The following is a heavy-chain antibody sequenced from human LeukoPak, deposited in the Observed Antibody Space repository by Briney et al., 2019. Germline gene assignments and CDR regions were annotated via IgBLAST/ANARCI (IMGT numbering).Heavy chain of an antibody. Sequence: SETLSLTCTVSGGSISSGSYYWSWIRQPAGKGLEWIGRIYTSGSTDYNPSLKSRVTISVDTSKNQFSLKLSSVTAADTAVYYCAREYTPQLGSYYFDYWGQGTLVTVSS. CDR2: IYTSGST. D-gene: IGHD5-18*01. J-gene: IGHJ4*02. CDR3: AREYTPQLGSYYFDY. V-gene: IGHV4-61*02. CDR1: GGSISSGSYY.